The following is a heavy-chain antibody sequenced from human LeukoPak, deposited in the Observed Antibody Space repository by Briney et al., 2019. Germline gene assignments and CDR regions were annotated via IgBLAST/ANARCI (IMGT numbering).Heavy chain of an antibody. CDR3: AKGRYTSSWYYFDY. D-gene: IGHD6-13*01. CDR2: ISWNSGSM. Sequence: PGGSLRLSCAASGFTFDDYAMHWVRQAPGKGLEWVSGISWNSGSMGYADSVKGRFTSSRDNAKNSLYLQMNSLRAEDMALYYCAKGRYTSSWYYFDYWGQGTLVTVSS. CDR1: GFTFDDYA. J-gene: IGHJ4*02. V-gene: IGHV3-9*03.